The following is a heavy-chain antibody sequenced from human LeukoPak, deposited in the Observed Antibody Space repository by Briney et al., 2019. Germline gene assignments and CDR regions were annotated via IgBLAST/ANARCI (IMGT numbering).Heavy chain of an antibody. Sequence: GGSLRLSCAASGFTFSSYAMSWVRQAPGKGLEWVSAISGSGGSTYYADSVKGRFTISRDNSKNTLYLQMNSLKTEDTAVYYCTTDKPITMVRGVIAWGQGTMVTVSS. V-gene: IGHV3-23*01. CDR3: TTDKPITMVRGVIA. J-gene: IGHJ3*01. CDR1: GFTFSSYA. D-gene: IGHD3-10*01. CDR2: ISGSGGST.